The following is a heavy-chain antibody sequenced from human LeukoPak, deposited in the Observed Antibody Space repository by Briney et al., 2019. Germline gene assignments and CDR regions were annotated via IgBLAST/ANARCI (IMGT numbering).Heavy chain of an antibody. D-gene: IGHD1-1*01. CDR3: ARHERGAENLDY. CDR1: GASISNYY. V-gene: IGHV4-59*08. J-gene: IGHJ4*02. Sequence: SETLSLTCTVSGASISNYYWSWIRQPPGKELECIGYVSYSGRTNHNPSLKSRVTISEDTSKNQFSLKLTSVTAADTAVYYCARHERGAENLDYWGQGTLVTVSS. CDR2: VSYSGRT.